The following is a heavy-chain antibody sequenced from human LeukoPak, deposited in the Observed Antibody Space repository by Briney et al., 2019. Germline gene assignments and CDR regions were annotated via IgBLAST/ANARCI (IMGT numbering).Heavy chain of an antibody. Sequence: PGGSLRLSCAASGFTFNNYWMHWVRQVPGKGLVWVSRIVGDGSTTAYADSVKGRFTISRDNAKNTLYLQMNSLRVQDTGVYYCAREGCKYGYAVGHDYWGQGILVTVSS. CDR3: AREGCKYGYAVGHDY. D-gene: IGHD5-18*01. J-gene: IGHJ4*02. CDR1: GFTFNNYW. V-gene: IGHV3-74*01. CDR2: IVGDGSTT.